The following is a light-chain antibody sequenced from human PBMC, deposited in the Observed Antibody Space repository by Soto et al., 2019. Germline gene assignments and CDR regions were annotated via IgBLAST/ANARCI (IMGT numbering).Light chain of an antibody. J-gene: IGLJ2*01. CDR1: SSDVGSYTL. Sequence: QSALIQPASVSGSPGQSITISCTGTSSDVGSYTLVSWYQQHPGKAPKLMIFEASKRPSGVSHRFSGSKSGNTASLTISRVEAGDEADYYCQVWDSSSDHVIFGGGTKLTVL. CDR3: QVWDSSSDHVI. CDR2: EAS. V-gene: IGLV2-14*02.